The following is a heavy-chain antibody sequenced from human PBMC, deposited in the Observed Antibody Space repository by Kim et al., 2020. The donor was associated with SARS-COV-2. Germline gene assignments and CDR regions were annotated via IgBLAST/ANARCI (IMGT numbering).Heavy chain of an antibody. CDR3: AIMPFVVVPAAIGGGAFDI. Sequence: GGSLRLSCAASGFTFSSYAMSWVRQAPGKGLEWVSAISGSGGSTYYADSVKGRFTISRDNSKNTLYLQMNSLRAEDTAVYYCAIMPFVVVPAAIGGGAFDIWGQGTMVTVSS. V-gene: IGHV3-23*01. CDR2: ISGSGGST. J-gene: IGHJ3*02. CDR1: GFTFSSYA. D-gene: IGHD2-2*01.